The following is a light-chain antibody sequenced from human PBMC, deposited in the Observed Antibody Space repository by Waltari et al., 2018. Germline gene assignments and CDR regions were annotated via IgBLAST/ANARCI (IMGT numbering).Light chain of an antibody. J-gene: IGLJ1*01. CDR1: RSDIGLYDY. Sequence: SALTQPASMSGSPGQSITISCTGTRSDIGLYDYVSWYQQHPGKAPKPIISDVRQRPSGVTARFSGSKSGYTASLTISGLQTEDEADYYCSAYTATDTYVFGSGTTVTVL. CDR3: SAYTATDTYV. CDR2: DVR. V-gene: IGLV2-14*03.